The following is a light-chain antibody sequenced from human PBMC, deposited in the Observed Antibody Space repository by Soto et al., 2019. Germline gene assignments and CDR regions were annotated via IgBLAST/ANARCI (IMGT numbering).Light chain of an antibody. J-gene: IGLJ2*01. CDR2: DVS. Sequence: QSALTQPASVSGSPGQSITISCTGTSSDVGGYNYVSWYQQHPGRAPQLMIYDVSHRPSGVSNRFSGSRSGNTASLTISGLQAEDEADHYCSSYATSTTVLFGGGTKLTVL. V-gene: IGLV2-14*03. CDR1: SSDVGGYNY. CDR3: SSYATSTTVL.